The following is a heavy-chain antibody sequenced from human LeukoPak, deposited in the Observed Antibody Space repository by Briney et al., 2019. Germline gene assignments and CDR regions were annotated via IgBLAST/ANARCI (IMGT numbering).Heavy chain of an antibody. V-gene: IGHV4-4*07. CDR2: IYGNGST. J-gene: IGHJ6*03. CDR1: GDPISDYC. CDR3: ARVGEWLFDIDV. D-gene: IGHD3-16*01. Sequence: SETLSLTCTVSGDPISDYCWTWIRQPAGKGLEWIGRIYGNGSTNYNPFLKSRVAMSIDTSKMQFSLKLRSVTAADTAVYYCARVGEWLFDIDVWGKGTTVIVSS.